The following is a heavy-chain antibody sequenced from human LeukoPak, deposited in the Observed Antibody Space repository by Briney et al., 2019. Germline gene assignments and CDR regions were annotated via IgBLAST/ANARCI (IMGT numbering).Heavy chain of an antibody. CDR3: ARDLGMRRSNRLIYYYGMDV. CDR1: GGSISSGGYY. D-gene: IGHD2-8*01. Sequence: TSETLSLTCTVSGGSISSGGYYWSWIRQHPGKGLEWIGYIYYSGSTYYNPSLKSRVTISVDTSKNQFSLKLSSVTAADTAVYYCARDLGMRRSNRLIYYYGMDVWGQGTTVTVSS. CDR2: IYYSGST. V-gene: IGHV4-31*03. J-gene: IGHJ6*02.